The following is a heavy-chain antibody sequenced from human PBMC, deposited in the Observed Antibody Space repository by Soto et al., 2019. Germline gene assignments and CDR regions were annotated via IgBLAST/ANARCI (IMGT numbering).Heavy chain of an antibody. CDR3: ARARRDIVMLVGETPGYYGMDV. CDR1: GFRFSDYS. V-gene: IGHV3-11*01. CDR2: INSRASTI. J-gene: IGHJ6*02. D-gene: IGHD2-15*01. Sequence: QVQLVESGGGLVKPGGALRLSCAASGFRFSDYSMTWIRQAPGKGLEWVSYINSRASTIYQADSVRVRFTGARDNAKNSLYLQMNSLRVEDTAVYFCARARRDIVMLVGETPGYYGMDVWGQGTTVTVSS.